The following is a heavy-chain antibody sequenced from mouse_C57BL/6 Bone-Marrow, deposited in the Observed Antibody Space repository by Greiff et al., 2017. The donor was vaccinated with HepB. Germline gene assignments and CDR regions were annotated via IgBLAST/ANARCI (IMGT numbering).Heavy chain of an antibody. J-gene: IGHJ2*01. CDR3: TTKEGLRRGFDY. CDR1: GFNIKDDY. Sequence: EVQLQQSGAELVRPGASVKLSCTASGFNIKDDYMHWVKQRPEQGLEWIGWIDPENGDTENASKFQGKATITADTSSNTAYLPLSSLTSEDTAVYYCTTKEGLRRGFDYWGQGTTLTVSS. D-gene: IGHD2-4*01. CDR2: IDPENGDT. V-gene: IGHV14-4*01.